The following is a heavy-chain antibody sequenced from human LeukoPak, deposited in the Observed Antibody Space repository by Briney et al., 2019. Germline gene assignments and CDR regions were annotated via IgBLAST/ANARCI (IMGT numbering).Heavy chain of an antibody. CDR1: VFTLRRYE. Sequence: GRTLSLSRAVSVFTLRRYEMNGVPQAPGKGLEWVSYISSSGSTIYYADSVKGRFTISRDNAKNSLYLQMNSLRAEDTAVYYCARAFSVGWGQGTLVTVSS. CDR2: ISSSGSTI. CDR3: ARAFSVG. V-gene: IGHV3-48*03. J-gene: IGHJ4*02. D-gene: IGHD3-10*01.